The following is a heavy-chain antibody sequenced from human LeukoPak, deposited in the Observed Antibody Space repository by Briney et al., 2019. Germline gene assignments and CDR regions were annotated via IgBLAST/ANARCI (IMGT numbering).Heavy chain of an antibody. Sequence: GGSLRLSCAASGFTFSSYSMNWVRQALGKGLEWVSSISSSSSYIYYADSVKGRFTISRDNAKNSLYLQMNSLRAEDTAVYYCARGYYDSSGCIDYWGQGTLVTVSS. D-gene: IGHD3-22*01. J-gene: IGHJ4*02. CDR2: ISSSSSYI. CDR3: ARGYYDSSGCIDY. CDR1: GFTFSSYS. V-gene: IGHV3-21*01.